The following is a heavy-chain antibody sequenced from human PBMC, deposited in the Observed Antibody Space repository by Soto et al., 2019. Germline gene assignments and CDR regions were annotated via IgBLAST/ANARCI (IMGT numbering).Heavy chain of an antibody. Sequence: GGSLRLSCAASGFTFSSYAMSWVRQAPGKGLEWVSAISGSGGSTYYADSVKGRFTISRDNSKNTLYLQMNSLRAEDMAVYYCAKHALLRFLEWLWNDYWGQGTLVTVSS. V-gene: IGHV3-23*01. CDR1: GFTFSSYA. CDR3: AKHALLRFLEWLWNDY. D-gene: IGHD3-3*01. CDR2: ISGSGGST. J-gene: IGHJ4*02.